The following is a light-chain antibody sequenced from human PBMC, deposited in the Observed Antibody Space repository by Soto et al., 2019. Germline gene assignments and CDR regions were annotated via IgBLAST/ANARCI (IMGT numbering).Light chain of an antibody. CDR1: SSDVGGYIF. CDR3: VSYAGNPWV. CDR2: EVN. Sequence: QSALTQPRSVSGSPGQSVTISCTGTSSDVGGYIFVSWYQQHPGKAPKLMIYEVNKRPSGVPDRFSGSKSGNTASLTISGLQGEDEADYYCVSYAGNPWVVGGGTKLTVL. V-gene: IGLV2-11*01. J-gene: IGLJ3*02.